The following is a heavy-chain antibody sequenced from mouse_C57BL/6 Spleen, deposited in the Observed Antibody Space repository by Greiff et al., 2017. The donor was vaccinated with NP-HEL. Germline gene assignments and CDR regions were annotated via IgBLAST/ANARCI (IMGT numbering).Heavy chain of an antibody. J-gene: IGHJ4*01. V-gene: IGHV1-5*01. CDR2: IYPGNSDT. Sequence: EVQLQQSGTVLARPGASVKMSCKTSGYTFTSYWMHWVKQRPGQGLEWIGAIYPGNSDTSYNQKFKGKAKLTAVTSASTAYMELSSLTNEDSAVYYCTRRGIYDGYYDAMDYWGQGTSVTVSS. D-gene: IGHD2-3*01. CDR3: TRRGIYDGYYDAMDY. CDR1: GYTFTSYW.